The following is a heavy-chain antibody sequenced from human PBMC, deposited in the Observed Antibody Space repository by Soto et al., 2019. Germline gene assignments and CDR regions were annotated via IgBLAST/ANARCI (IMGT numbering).Heavy chain of an antibody. CDR3: ARDKPHNWFAA. V-gene: IGHV3-74*01. CDR1: GFTFSNYW. CDR2: INNDGSHA. J-gene: IGHJ5*02. Sequence: EEQVVESGGGLVQPGGSLRLSCAASGFTFSNYWMHWVRQVPGKGLVWVSRINNDGSHATYGDSVEGRFTVSRDNAKNMLYLQMNSLRAEATAVYYCARDKPHNWFAAWGQGTLVTVSS.